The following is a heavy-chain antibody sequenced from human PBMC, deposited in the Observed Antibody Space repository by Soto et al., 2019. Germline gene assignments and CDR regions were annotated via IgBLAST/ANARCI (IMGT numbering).Heavy chain of an antibody. J-gene: IGHJ4*02. CDR1: GFTFDDYA. Sequence: EVQLVESGGGLVQPGRSLRLSCAASGFTFDDYAMHWVRQAPGKGLEWVSGISWNSGSIGYADSVKGRFTISRDNAKNSLYLQMNSLRAEDTALYYCAKDMQGSITMVRGVIGYFDYWGQGTLVTVSS. CDR2: ISWNSGSI. V-gene: IGHV3-9*01. CDR3: AKDMQGSITMVRGVIGYFDY. D-gene: IGHD3-10*01.